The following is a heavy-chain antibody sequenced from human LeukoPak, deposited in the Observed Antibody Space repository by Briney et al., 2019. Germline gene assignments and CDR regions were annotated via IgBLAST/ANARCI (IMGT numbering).Heavy chain of an antibody. CDR3: ARDYDSSAGVAFDI. V-gene: IGHV3-30-3*01. CDR2: ISYDGSNK. Sequence: GGSLRLSCAASGFTLSSYAMHWVRQAPGKGLEWVAVISYDGSNKYYADSVKGRFTISRDNSKNTLYLQMNSLRAEDTAVYYCARDYDSSAGVAFDIWGQGTMVTVSS. J-gene: IGHJ3*02. CDR1: GFTLSSYA. D-gene: IGHD3-22*01.